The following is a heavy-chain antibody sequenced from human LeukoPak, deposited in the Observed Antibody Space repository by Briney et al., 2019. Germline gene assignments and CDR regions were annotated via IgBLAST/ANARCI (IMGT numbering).Heavy chain of an antibody. CDR3: AWYGVTHGLDV. CDR1: GLSLSNYW. Sequence: GGSLRLSCAASGLSLSNYWMSWVRQAPGKGLEWVANINQDGSGKYYVDSVMGRFTISKDNAKNSVYLQMNSLRPEDTAIYYCAWYGVTHGLDVWGQGTTVTVSS. CDR2: INQDGSGK. D-gene: IGHD3-10*01. V-gene: IGHV3-7*01. J-gene: IGHJ6*02.